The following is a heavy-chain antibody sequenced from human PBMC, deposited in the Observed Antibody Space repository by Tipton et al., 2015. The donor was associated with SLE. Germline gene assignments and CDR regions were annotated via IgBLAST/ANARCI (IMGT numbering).Heavy chain of an antibody. CDR1: GGSFSGYY. V-gene: IGHV4-34*01. CDR2: INHSGST. J-gene: IGHJ4*02. Sequence: TLSLTCAVYGGSFSGYYWSWIRQPPGKGLEWIGEINHSGSTNYNPSLKSRVTISVDTSKNQFSPKLSSVTAADTAVYYCVSGYLDYWGQGTLVTVSS. CDR3: VSGYLDY.